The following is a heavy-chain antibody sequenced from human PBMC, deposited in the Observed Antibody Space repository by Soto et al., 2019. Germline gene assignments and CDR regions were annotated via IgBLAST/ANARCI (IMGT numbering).Heavy chain of an antibody. D-gene: IGHD4-17*01. J-gene: IGHJ6*02. Sequence: EVPLVESGGGLVKSGGSLRLSCAASGFTFSSYSMNWVRQAPGKGLEWVSSISSTSNYIYYADSVKGRFTISRDNAKKSLYLQMNSLRAEDTAVYFCARDHLPTTVTVYYYQGMDVWGQGTTVTVSS. V-gene: IGHV3-21*01. CDR2: ISSTSNYI. CDR3: ARDHLPTTVTVYYYQGMDV. CDR1: GFTFSSYS.